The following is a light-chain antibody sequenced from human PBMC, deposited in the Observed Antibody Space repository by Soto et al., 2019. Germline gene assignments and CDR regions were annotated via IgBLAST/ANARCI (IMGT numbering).Light chain of an antibody. Sequence: MTQSPATLSASVGDRVTITCRASQSISVWLAWYQQKPGKAPNLLIHKASHLESGVPSRFSGSGSGTDFTLTISRLEPEDFAMYYCQQYGSSPRTFGQGTKVDIK. CDR3: QQYGSSPRT. V-gene: IGKV1-5*03. J-gene: IGKJ1*01. CDR2: KAS. CDR1: QSISVW.